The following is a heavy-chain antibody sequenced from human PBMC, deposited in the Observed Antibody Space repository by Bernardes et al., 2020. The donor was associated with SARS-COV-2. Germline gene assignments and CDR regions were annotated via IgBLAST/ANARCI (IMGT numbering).Heavy chain of an antibody. CDR3: ARADFSSWDPDYGLDV. V-gene: IGHV3-64*02. Sequence: GGSLRLSCIASGFTFNSHAMHWVRQAPGKGLKYVAGISSGGVSTTYADSVKGRVTISRDNFKNTLYLQMGSLRPEDTAVYNCARADFSSWDPDYGLDVWGQGTAVTVSS. J-gene: IGHJ6*02. D-gene: IGHD4-4*01. CDR2: ISSGGVST. CDR1: GFTFNSHA.